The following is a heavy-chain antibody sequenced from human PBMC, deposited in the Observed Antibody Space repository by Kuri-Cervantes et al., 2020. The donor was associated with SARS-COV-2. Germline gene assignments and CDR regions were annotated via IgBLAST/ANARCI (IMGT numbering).Heavy chain of an antibody. V-gene: IGHV4-30-4*08. Sequence: LRLSCTVSGGSISSGDYYWSWIRQPPGKGLEWIGYIYYSGSTYYNPSLKSRVTISVDTSKNQFSLKLSSVTAADTAVYYCAATPAAGVDYCFDYWGQGTLVTVSS. CDR1: GGSISSGDYY. CDR2: IYYSGST. D-gene: IGHD6-13*01. J-gene: IGHJ4*02. CDR3: AATPAAGVDYCFDY.